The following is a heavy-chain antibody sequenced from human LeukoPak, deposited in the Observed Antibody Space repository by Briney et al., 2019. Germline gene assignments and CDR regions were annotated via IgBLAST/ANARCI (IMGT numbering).Heavy chain of an antibody. CDR2: ISSTSTYI. D-gene: IGHD4-17*01. CDR3: ASDDYGDYEDGFDI. Sequence: PGGSLRLSCVVSGFTFSRATMNWVRQAPGKGREWVSSISSTSTYINYADSVKGRFTISRDNAKKSLYLQMNGLRGEDTAMYYCASDDYGDYEDGFDIWGQGTMVTVSS. CDR1: GFTFSRAT. J-gene: IGHJ3*02. V-gene: IGHV3-21*01.